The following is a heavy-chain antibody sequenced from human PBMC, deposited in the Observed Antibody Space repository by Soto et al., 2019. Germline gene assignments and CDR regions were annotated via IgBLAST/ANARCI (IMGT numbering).Heavy chain of an antibody. CDR1: GFTFSSYS. D-gene: IGHD1-26*01. J-gene: IGHJ4*02. CDR3: ARAGVGALGYFDY. V-gene: IGHV3-21*01. CDR2: ISSSSSYI. Sequence: GGSLRLSCAASGFTFSSYSMNWVRQAPGKGLEWVSSISSSSSYIYYADSVKGRFTISRDNAKNPLYLQMNSLGAEDTAVYYCARAGVGALGYFDYWGQGTLVTVSS.